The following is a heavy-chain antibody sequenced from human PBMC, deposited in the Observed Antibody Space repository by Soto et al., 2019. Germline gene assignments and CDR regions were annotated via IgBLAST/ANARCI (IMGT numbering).Heavy chain of an antibody. CDR1: GFTFYSYA. CDR3: AKRGDSYYYGMNV. J-gene: IGHJ6*02. CDR2: ISARSDNT. Sequence: EVQLLASGGGLVQPGGSLRLPCAASGFTFYSYAMDWGRQAPGKGLEWVSSISARSDNTYYADSVKGRFTISRDHSKSTLYLQVNSLRAEDTAIYYCAKRGDSYYYGMNVWGQGTTVTVSS. V-gene: IGHV3-23*01. D-gene: IGHD3-16*01.